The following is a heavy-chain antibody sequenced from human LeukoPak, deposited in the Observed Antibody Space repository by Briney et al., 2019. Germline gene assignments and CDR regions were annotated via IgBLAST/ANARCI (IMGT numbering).Heavy chain of an antibody. CDR1: GFTFSNYS. Sequence: GGSLRLSCAASGFTFSNYSINWVRQAPGKGLEWVSYISSSSSTIYYADSVKGRFIISRDNAKNSLYLQMNSLRAEGTAVYYCAGGGDYNYYGMGVWGQGTTVIVSS. D-gene: IGHD3-16*01. J-gene: IGHJ6*02. CDR3: AGGGDYNYYGMGV. CDR2: ISSSSSTI. V-gene: IGHV3-48*01.